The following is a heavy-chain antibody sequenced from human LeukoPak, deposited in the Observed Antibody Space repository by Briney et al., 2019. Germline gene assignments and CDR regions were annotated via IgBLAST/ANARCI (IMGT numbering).Heavy chain of an antibody. D-gene: IGHD6-25*01. V-gene: IGHV3-33*03. CDR3: VRGSAPERGLDY. CDR2: IWYDGSNK. Sequence: GRSLRLSCAASGFTFSSYGMHWVRQAPGKGLEWVAVIWYDGSNKYYADSVKGRFTISRDDAKNSLYLQMNSLRGEDTAVYYCVRGSAPERGLDYWGQGARVTVSS. CDR1: GFTFSSYG. J-gene: IGHJ4*02.